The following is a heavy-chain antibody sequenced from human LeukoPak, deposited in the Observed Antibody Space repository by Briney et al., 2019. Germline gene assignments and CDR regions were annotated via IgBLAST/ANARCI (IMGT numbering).Heavy chain of an antibody. CDR2: IYYSGST. V-gene: IGHV4-59*01. J-gene: IGHJ6*04. CDR3: ARDVTYYDYDV. Sequence: ASETLSLTCTVSGGSISSYYWSWIRQPPGKGLEWVGYIYYSGSTNYNPSLKGRVTISVDTSKNQFSLKLSYVTAADTAVYYCARDVTYYDYDVWGKGTTVTVSS. D-gene: IGHD3-3*01. CDR1: GGSISSYY.